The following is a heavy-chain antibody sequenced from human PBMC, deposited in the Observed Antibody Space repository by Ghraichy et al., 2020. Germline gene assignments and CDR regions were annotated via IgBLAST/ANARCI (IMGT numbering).Heavy chain of an antibody. CDR2: ISNNKDYT. D-gene: IGHD6-19*01. CDR3: VRDEFLLLAGTGGDC. Sequence: GWISNNKDYTKYAQNSQGRVTMTTDTSTNTAYMELRSLRSDDTAVYFCVRDEFLLLAGTGGDCWGQGTLVTVSS. J-gene: IGHJ4*02. V-gene: IGHV1-18*01.